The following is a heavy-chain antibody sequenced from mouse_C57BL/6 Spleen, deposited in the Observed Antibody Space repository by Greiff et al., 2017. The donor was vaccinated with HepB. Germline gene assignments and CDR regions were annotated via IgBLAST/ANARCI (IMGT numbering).Heavy chain of an antibody. D-gene: IGHD1-1*01. V-gene: IGHV1-80*01. CDR2: IYPGDGDT. Sequence: LVESGAELVKPGASVKISCKASGYAFSSYWMNWVKQRPGKGLEWIGQIYPGDGDTNYNGKFKGKATLTADKSSSTAYMQLSSLTSEDSAVYFCAGGYYGSSPYAMDYGVQGTSATVSS. J-gene: IGHJ4*01. CDR3: AGGYYGSSPYAMDY. CDR1: GYAFSSYW.